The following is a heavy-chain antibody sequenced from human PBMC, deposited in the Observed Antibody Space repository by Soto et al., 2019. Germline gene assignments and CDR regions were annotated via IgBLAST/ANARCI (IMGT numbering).Heavy chain of an antibody. V-gene: IGHV3-21*01. CDR2: IRSISSDI. CDR1: GFTFSDYT. CDR3: ARETWFDP. Sequence: GGSLRLSCAASGFTFSDYTMNWVRQAPGKGLEWVSSIRSISSDIYYADSVKGRFTISRDNAKNSLYLQMNSLRAEDTAVYYWARETWFDPWGQGTLVTVS. J-gene: IGHJ5*02.